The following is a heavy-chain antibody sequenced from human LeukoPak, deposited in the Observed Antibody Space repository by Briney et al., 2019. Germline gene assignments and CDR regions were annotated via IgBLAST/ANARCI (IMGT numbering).Heavy chain of an antibody. CDR2: VSYEGNNE. D-gene: IGHD1/OR15-1a*01. CDR1: GFSFSSHG. J-gene: IGHJ3*02. CDR3: ARPSRGTNAFDI. V-gene: IGHV3-30*03. Sequence: PGRSLRLSCEASGFSFSSHGMHWVRQAPGKGLEWVAVVSYEGNNEDYAESVKGRFTISRDNSKNTLYLQMNSLRAEDTAVYYCARPSRGTNAFDIWGQGAMVTVSS.